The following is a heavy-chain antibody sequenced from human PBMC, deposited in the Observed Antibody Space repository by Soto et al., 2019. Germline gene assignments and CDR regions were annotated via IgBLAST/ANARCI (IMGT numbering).Heavy chain of an antibody. D-gene: IGHD5-12*01. V-gene: IGHV3-21*06. CDR1: GFSISSFG. J-gene: IGHJ5*02. CDR2: ISRSHSDI. Sequence: GGSLRLSCSASGFSISSFGMFWVRRAPGRGLEWVSFISRSHSDIYYADSVKGRFTISRDNAKNSMFLQMNSLRDEDRAVYYCGREGPSGYIPYYIEPGGQGVPATVS. CDR3: GREGPSGYIPYYIEP.